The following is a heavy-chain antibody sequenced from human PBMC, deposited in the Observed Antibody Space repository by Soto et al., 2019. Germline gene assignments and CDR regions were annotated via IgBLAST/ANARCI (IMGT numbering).Heavy chain of an antibody. D-gene: IGHD1-26*01. V-gene: IGHV1-18*01. Sequence: QVHLVQSGAEVKKPGASVKVSCKASGYTFTSYGITWVRQAPGQGLEWMGWISAHNGNTDYAQKLQGRVNVTRDTSTRRAYMELRSLRSGDPAVYYRASGRHGAYWGQGAPVTVSS. CDR1: GYTFTSYG. CDR3: ASGRHGAY. CDR2: ISAHNGNT. J-gene: IGHJ4*02.